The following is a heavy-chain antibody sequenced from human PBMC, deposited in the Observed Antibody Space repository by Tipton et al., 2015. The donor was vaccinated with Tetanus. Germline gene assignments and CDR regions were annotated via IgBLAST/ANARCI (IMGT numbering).Heavy chain of an antibody. CDR1: GASFSGSY. D-gene: IGHD6-13*01. J-gene: IGHJ4*02. V-gene: IGHV4-34*01. CDR2: IRPGGSP. CDR3: ARSIAAAAVWPYDF. Sequence: AGLVKPSETLSLTCAVSGASFSGSYWSWVRQSPGKGLEWVGEIRPGGSPYYNPALKSRATISVDTTKKRISLRLASLMAADTAVYFCARSIAAAAVWPYDFWGQGTLVTVTS.